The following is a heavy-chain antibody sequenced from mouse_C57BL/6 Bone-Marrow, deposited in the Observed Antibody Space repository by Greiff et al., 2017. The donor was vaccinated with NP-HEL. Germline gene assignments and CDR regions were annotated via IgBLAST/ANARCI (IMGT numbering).Heavy chain of an antibody. J-gene: IGHJ3*01. CDR3: AIYDGYAY. CDR2: IYPGSGNT. V-gene: IGHV1-76*01. CDR1: GYTFTDYY. Sequence: QVQLQQSGAELVRPGASVKLSCKASGYTFTDYYINWVKQRPGQGLEWIARIYPGSGNTYYNEKFKGKATLTAEKSSSTAYMQLSSLTSEDSAVYFCAIYDGYAYWGQGTLVTVSA. D-gene: IGHD2-3*01.